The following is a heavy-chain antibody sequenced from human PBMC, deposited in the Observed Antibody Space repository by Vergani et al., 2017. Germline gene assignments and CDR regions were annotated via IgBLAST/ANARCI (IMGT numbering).Heavy chain of an antibody. D-gene: IGHD6-19*01. CDR3: ARDQWHDY. V-gene: IGHV3-48*01. Sequence: VQLVQSGAEVKKPGASVKVSCKASGYTFTSYAMNWVRQAPGKGLEWLSYISDSSSTIYYADSVKGRFTISRDNARNSVYLQMNGLRAEDTAVYYCARDQWHDYWGQGTLVTVSS. CDR2: ISDSSSTI. CDR1: GYTFTSYA. J-gene: IGHJ4*02.